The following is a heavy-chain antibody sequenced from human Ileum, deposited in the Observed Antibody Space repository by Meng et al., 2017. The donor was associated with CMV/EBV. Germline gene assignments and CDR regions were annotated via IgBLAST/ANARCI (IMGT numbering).Heavy chain of an antibody. Sequence: EVLRVVFGGGLVKPGGSLRLSCAASEFIFKTYDMYWVRQAPGKGLEWVSSIGRSGTDVAYADPVEGRFTISRDKNSLYLEMKSLRADDTAVYYCLTDPNWGAFWGQGTLVTVSS. D-gene: IGHD1-26*01. J-gene: IGHJ4*02. CDR1: EFIFKTYD. CDR2: IGRSGTDV. V-gene: IGHV3-21*01. CDR3: LTDPNWGAF.